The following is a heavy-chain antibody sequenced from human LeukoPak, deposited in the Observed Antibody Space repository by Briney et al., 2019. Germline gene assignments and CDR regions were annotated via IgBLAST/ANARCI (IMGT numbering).Heavy chain of an antibody. CDR2: ISAYNGNT. V-gene: IGHV1-18*01. CDR1: GYTFTSYG. Sequence: GASVKVSCKASGYTFTSYGISWVRQAPGQGLEWMGWISAYNGNTNYAQKLQGRVTMTTDTSTSTAYMELRSLRSDDTAVYYCARDPTAYLWFGVGDYYYYGMDVWGQGTTVTVSS. D-gene: IGHD3-10*01. CDR3: ARDPTAYLWFGVGDYYYYGMDV. J-gene: IGHJ6*02.